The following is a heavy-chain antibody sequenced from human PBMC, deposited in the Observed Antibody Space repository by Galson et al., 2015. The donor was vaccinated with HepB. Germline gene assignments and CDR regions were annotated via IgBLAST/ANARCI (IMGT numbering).Heavy chain of an antibody. D-gene: IGHD6-19*01. CDR1: GASISNRIDY. V-gene: IGHV4-39*01. CDR3: ARQGEWLVFDS. CDR2: FYFTGRT. J-gene: IGHJ4*01. Sequence: ETLSLTCNVSGASISNRIDYWGWIRQPPGKGLEWIASFYFTGRTHYNPSLKSRVTMSGDTSQNQFSLKLTSVTDADTAVYYCARQGEWLVFDSWGRGTLVVVSS.